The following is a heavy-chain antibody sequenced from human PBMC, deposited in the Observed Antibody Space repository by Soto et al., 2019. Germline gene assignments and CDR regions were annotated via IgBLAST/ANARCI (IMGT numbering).Heavy chain of an antibody. Sequence: ESGPTLVNPTETLTLTCTVSGFSLSNARMGVSWIRQPPGKALEWLAHIFSNDEKSYSTSLKSRLTISKDTSKSQVVLTMTNMEPVDTATYYCARIPPHENYYDSSRPLYYVMDVGGKSTTVT. CDR2: IFSNDEK. CDR3: ARIPPHENYYDSSRPLYYVMDV. J-gene: IGHJ6*04. CDR1: GFSLSNARMG. V-gene: IGHV2-26*01. D-gene: IGHD3-22*01.